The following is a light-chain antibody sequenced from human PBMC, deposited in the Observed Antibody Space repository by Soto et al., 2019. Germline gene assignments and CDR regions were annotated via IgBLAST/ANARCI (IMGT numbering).Light chain of an antibody. CDR1: QTVGNY. V-gene: IGKV3-11*01. Sequence: EIVLTQSPATLSLSPGERATLSCRASQTVGNYLAWYQQKPGQVPRLLIYNASNRATGVPVRFSGSGSGTECALTISNLEPEDFAVYYCQQRGNWPLPWTFGQGAKVEI. CDR2: NAS. J-gene: IGKJ1*01. CDR3: QQRGNWPLPWT.